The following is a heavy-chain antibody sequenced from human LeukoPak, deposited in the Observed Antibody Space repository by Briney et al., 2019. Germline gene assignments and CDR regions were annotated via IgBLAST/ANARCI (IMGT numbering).Heavy chain of an antibody. CDR2: IYDSGST. Sequence: SESLSLTCTVSGGSISSYYWSWIRQPPGKGLEWIGYIYDSGSTNYNPSLKSRVTISVDTSKNQFSLKLSSVTAADTAVFYCASLTTADAFDIWGQGTMVTVSS. CDR1: GGSISSYY. CDR3: ASLTTADAFDI. J-gene: IGHJ3*02. V-gene: IGHV4-59*01. D-gene: IGHD3-22*01.